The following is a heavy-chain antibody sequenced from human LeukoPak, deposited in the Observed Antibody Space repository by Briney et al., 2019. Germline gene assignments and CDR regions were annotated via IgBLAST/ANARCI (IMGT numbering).Heavy chain of an antibody. D-gene: IGHD3-10*01. V-gene: IGHV3-30*18. CDR1: GFTFSIYG. CDR2: ISHGGDNE. J-gene: IGHJ4*02. Sequence: PGRSVRLSCAASGFTFSIYGMHWVRQAPGKGLEWVSVISHGGDNEYYADSVKGRFTISRDNSKNTLYLQMNSLKAEDTALYYCAKVGGSGNYLHYFDYWGQGTMVRVSS. CDR3: AKVGGSGNYLHYFDY.